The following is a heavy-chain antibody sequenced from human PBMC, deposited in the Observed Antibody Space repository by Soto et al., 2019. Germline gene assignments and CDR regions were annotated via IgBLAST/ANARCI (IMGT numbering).Heavy chain of an antibody. V-gene: IGHV4-59*02. CDR3: ARDPGYFTKCVCPIFDF. CDR1: GDSVTNYF. Sequence: AETLSFTFPVSGDSVTNYFWSWMRQHPGKVLEWIGHMYHGGRTNYSPSLKSRVTMSLVSSKNQFSLNLSSVTAADTAAYFCARDPGYFTKCVCPIFDFWGQGVLV. D-gene: IGHD2-8*01. J-gene: IGHJ4*02. CDR2: MYHGGRT.